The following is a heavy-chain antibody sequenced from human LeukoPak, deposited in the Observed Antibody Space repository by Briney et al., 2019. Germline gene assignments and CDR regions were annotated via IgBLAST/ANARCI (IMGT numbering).Heavy chain of an antibody. CDR3: ARWYSSSWYE. J-gene: IGHJ4*02. CDR2: IKQDRSEK. CDR1: GFTFSNYW. D-gene: IGHD6-13*01. V-gene: IGHV3-7*01. Sequence: GGSLRLSCAASGFTFSNYWMSWVRQAPGKGLEWVANIKQDRSEKYYVDSVKGRFTISRDNAKNSLYLQMNSLRAEDTAVYYCARWYSSSWYEWGQGTLVTVSS.